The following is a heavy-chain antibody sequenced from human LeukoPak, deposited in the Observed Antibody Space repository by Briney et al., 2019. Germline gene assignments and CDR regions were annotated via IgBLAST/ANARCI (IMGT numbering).Heavy chain of an antibody. J-gene: IGHJ5*02. V-gene: IGHV4-59*11. D-gene: IGHD3-10*01. Sequence: KPSETLSLTCTVSGGSISSHYWSWIRQPPGKGLEWIGYIYYSGSTNYNPSLKSRVAISVNTSKNQFSLKLSSVTAADTAVYYCAREESMVRGTSWFDPWGQGTLVTVSS. CDR1: GGSISSHY. CDR3: AREESMVRGTSWFDP. CDR2: IYYSGST.